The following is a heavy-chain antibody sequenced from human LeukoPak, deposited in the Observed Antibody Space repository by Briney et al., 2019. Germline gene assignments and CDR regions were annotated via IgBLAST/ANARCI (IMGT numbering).Heavy chain of an antibody. J-gene: IGHJ4*02. V-gene: IGHV3-7*01. CDR2: IKRDGSEK. Sequence: GGSLRLSCAASGFTFSTYWMTWVHQAPGKGLEWVANIKRDGSEKYYVDSVKGRFTISRDNTKNSLYLQMNGLRAEDTAVYYCARDVGAFDYWGQGTLVTVSS. CDR1: GFTFSTYW. CDR3: ARDVGAFDY. D-gene: IGHD1-26*01.